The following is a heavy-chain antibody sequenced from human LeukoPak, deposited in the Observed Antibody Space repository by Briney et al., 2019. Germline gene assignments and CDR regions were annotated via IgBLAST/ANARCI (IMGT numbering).Heavy chain of an antibody. Sequence: SGTLSLTCAVSAYSISSGYYWGWIRQPPGKGLEWIGSMYHSGSTYYNPSLKSRVTISVDTSKNQFSLRLSSVTAADTAVYYCASTYYYDSNAYYYSVWGQGTLVTVSS. CDR3: ASTYYYDSNAYYYSV. CDR2: MYHSGST. D-gene: IGHD3-22*01. J-gene: IGHJ4*02. CDR1: AYSISSGYY. V-gene: IGHV4-38-2*01.